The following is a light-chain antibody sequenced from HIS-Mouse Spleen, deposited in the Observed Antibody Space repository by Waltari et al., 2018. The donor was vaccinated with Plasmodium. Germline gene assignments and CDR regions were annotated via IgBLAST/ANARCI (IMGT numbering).Light chain of an antibody. CDR1: SSDVGSYNL. CDR2: EGS. Sequence: QSALTQPASVSGSPGQAITISCTGTSSDVGSYNLVSWYQQHPGNAPKLMIYEGSKPPAGVSNRFSGSQSGNTASLTISGLQAEDEADYYCCSYAGSSTWVFGGGTKLTVL. V-gene: IGLV2-23*01. J-gene: IGLJ3*02. CDR3: CSYAGSSTWV.